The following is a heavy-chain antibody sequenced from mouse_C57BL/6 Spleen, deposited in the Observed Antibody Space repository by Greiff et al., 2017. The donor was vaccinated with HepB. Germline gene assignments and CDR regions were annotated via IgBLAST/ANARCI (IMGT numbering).Heavy chain of an antibody. Sequence: EVQLQQSGPELVKPGASVKISCKASGYSFTGYYMNWVKQSPEKSLEWIGEINPSTGGTTYNQKFKAKATLTVDKSSSTAYMQLKSLTSEDSAVYYCARELRPMDYWGQGTSVTVSS. D-gene: IGHD1-2*01. CDR1: GYSFTGYY. CDR2: INPSTGGT. V-gene: IGHV1-42*01. J-gene: IGHJ4*01. CDR3: ARELRPMDY.